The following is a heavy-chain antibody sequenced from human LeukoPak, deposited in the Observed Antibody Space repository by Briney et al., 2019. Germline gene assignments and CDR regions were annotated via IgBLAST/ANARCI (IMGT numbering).Heavy chain of an antibody. CDR2: ISGNNGNT. Sequence: ASVTVSFTSSGYAFTNNGISWVRQAPGQGLEWMGWISGNNGNTNYAQKLQGRVTMTTDTSTSTVYMELRSLRSEDTAVYYCAREGPTGEFLGDHWGQGTLVTVSS. D-gene: IGHD1-1*01. J-gene: IGHJ4*02. CDR3: AREGPTGEFLGDH. V-gene: IGHV1-18*01. CDR1: GYAFTNNG.